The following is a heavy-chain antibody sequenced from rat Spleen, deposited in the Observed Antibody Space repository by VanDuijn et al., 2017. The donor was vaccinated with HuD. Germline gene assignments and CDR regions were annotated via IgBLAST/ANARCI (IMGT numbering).Heavy chain of an antibody. CDR3: ARDRLQWFDY. Sequence: QVQLKESGPGLMQPSETLSLTCTVSGFSLTSNGVGWVRQPTGKGLEWMGVMWSAGNTGYNSALKSRLSISRDTSKSQILLKMNSLQTEDTAIYYCARDRLQWFDYWGQGVMVTVSS. D-gene: IGHD1-1*01. J-gene: IGHJ2*01. CDR2: MWSAGNT. CDR1: GFSLTSNG. V-gene: IGHV2-32*01.